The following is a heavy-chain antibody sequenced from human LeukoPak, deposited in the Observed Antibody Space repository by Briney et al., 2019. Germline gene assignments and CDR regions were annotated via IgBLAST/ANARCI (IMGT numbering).Heavy chain of an antibody. Sequence: SETLSLTCTVSGGSISSGGYYWSWIRQHPGKGLEWIGYIYYSGSTYYNPSLKSRVTITVDTSKNQFSLKLSSVTAADTAVYYCARVGTIVYYYGMDVWGQGTTVTVSS. J-gene: IGHJ6*02. V-gene: IGHV4-31*03. CDR3: ARVGTIVYYYGMDV. D-gene: IGHD3-3*01. CDR2: IYYSGST. CDR1: GGSISSGGYY.